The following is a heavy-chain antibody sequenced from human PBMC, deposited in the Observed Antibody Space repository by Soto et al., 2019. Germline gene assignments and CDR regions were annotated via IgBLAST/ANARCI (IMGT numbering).Heavy chain of an antibody. CDR3: ARGIVVVLNAFDI. J-gene: IGHJ3*02. Sequence: SETLSLTCTVSGGSISSSSYYWGWIRQPPGKGLEWIGSIYYSGSTYYNPSLKSRVTISVDTSKNQFSLKLSSVTAADTAVYYCARGIVVVLNAFDIWGQGTMVTVSS. CDR2: IYYSGST. D-gene: IGHD3-22*01. V-gene: IGHV4-39*01. CDR1: GGSISSSSYY.